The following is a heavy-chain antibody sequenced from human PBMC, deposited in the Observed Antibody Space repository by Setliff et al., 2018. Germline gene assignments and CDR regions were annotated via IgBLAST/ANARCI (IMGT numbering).Heavy chain of an antibody. V-gene: IGHV4-59*04. CDR1: GGSISSHY. CDR2: IHHSGKA. CDR3: ARAHTWSLPNDNSGYPGWFDP. Sequence: SETLSLTCTVSGGSISSHYWSWIRQPPGKGLEWIVNIHHSGKAYYNPSLKSRVTMSVDTSKNHVSLKLSSVTAADTAVYYCARAHTWSLPNDNSGYPGWFDPWGQGTLVTVS. J-gene: IGHJ5*02. D-gene: IGHD3-22*01.